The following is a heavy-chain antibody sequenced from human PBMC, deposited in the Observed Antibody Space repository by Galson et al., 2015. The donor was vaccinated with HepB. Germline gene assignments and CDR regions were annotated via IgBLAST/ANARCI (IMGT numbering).Heavy chain of an antibody. CDR3: ARARSLAVAEAFDI. CDR1: GFTFSSYG. J-gene: IGHJ3*02. V-gene: IGHV3-33*01. D-gene: IGHD6-19*01. Sequence: SLRLSCAASGFTFSSYGMHWVRKAPGKGLEWVAVIWYDGSNKYYADSVKGRFTISRDNSKNTLYLQMNSLRAEDTAVYYCARARSLAVAEAFDIWGQGTMVTVSS. CDR2: IWYDGSNK.